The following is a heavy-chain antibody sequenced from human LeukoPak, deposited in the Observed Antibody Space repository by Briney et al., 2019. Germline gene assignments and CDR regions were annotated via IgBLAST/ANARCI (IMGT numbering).Heavy chain of an antibody. D-gene: IGHD6-13*01. CDR1: GFTIMNSA. J-gene: IGHJ6*03. CDR2: INWNGGST. Sequence: GGSLRLSCAASGFTIMNSAMNWVRQAPGKGLEWVSGINWNGGSTGYADSVKGRFTISRDNAKNSLYLQMNSLRAEDTALYHCAREYSSSWYSVYYYMDVWGKGTTVTVSS. V-gene: IGHV3-20*01. CDR3: AREYSSSWYSVYYYMDV.